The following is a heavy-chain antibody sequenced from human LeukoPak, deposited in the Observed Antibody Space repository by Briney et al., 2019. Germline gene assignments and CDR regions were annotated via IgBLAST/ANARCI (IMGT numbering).Heavy chain of an antibody. D-gene: IGHD1-26*01. CDR1: GFTVSSNY. CDR3: VKSGTWADFDS. CDR2: IYSGGST. V-gene: IGHV3-66*01. J-gene: IGHJ4*02. Sequence: PGGSLRLSCAASGFTVSSNYMSWVRQAPGKGLEWVSVIYSGGSTYYADSVKGRFTISRDNSKNTLYLQMSSLRADDTAVYYCVKSGTWADFDSWGQGTLVTVSS.